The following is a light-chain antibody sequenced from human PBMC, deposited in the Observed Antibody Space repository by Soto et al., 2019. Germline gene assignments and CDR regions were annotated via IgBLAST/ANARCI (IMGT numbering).Light chain of an antibody. CDR3: QQRSNWPPT. J-gene: IGKJ1*01. CDR1: QSVSSY. Sequence: EIVLTQSPATLSLSPGERATLSCRASQSVSSYLAWYQQKPGQAPRLLIYDASNRATGIPARFSGSGSGPDVTPTISSLEPEDFAVYYCQQRSNWPPTFGQGTKVEIK. V-gene: IGKV3-11*01. CDR2: DAS.